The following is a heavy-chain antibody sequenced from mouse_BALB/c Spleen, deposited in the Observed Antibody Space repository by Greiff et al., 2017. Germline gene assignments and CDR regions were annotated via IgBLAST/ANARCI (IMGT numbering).Heavy chain of an antibody. V-gene: IGHV5-4*02. CDR2: ISDGGSYT. D-gene: IGHD1-1*01. J-gene: IGHJ3*01. CDR3: ARDRGITTVVAPFAY. CDR1: GFTFSDYY. Sequence: EVMLVESGGGLVKPGGSLKLSCAASGFTFSDYYMYWVRQTPEKRLEWVATISDGGSYTYYPDSVKGRFTISRDNSKNNLYLQMSSLKSEDTAMYYCARDRGITTVVAPFAYWGQGTLVTVSA.